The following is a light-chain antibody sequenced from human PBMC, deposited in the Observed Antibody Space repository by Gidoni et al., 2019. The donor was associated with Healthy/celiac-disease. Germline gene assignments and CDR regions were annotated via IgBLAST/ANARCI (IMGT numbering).Light chain of an antibody. J-gene: IGLJ2*01. CDR1: RANIGSNY. CDR2: RNN. Sequence: QSVLPQPPSASATPGQRVTISCSGSRANIGSNYVYWYQQLPGTAPKLLIYRNNQRPSGVPDRFSGSKSGTSASLAISGLRSEDEADYYCAAWDDSLSGVVFGGGTKLTVL. V-gene: IGLV1-47*01. CDR3: AAWDDSLSGVV.